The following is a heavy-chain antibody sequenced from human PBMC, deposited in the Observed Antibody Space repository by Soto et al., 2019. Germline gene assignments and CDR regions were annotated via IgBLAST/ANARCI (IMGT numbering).Heavy chain of an antibody. Sequence: SGKLSLTPPVSGGSIRSYLWGWIRQPPGKVLEWIGYIYYSGSTNYNPSLKSRVTISVDTSKNQFSLKLSSVTAADTAVYYCARRYGYSFDYWGQGTLVTVSS. CDR3: ARRYGYSFDY. CDR2: IYYSGST. D-gene: IGHD1-1*01. CDR1: GGSIRSYL. V-gene: IGHV4-59*01. J-gene: IGHJ4*02.